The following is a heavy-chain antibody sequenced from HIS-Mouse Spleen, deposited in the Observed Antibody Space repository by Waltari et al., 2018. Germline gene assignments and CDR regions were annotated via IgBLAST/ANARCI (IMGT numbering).Heavy chain of an antibody. V-gene: IGHV4-39*07. CDR3: AREIPYSSSWYDWYFDL. Sequence: QLQLQESGPGLVKPSETRSLPCTVSGGPISSSSYYWGWIRQPPGKGLEWIGSIYYSGSTYYNPSLKSRVTISVDTSKNQFSLKLSSVTAADTAVYYCAREIPYSSSWYDWYFDLWGRGTLVTVSS. CDR1: GGPISSSSYY. CDR2: IYYSGST. D-gene: IGHD6-13*01. J-gene: IGHJ2*01.